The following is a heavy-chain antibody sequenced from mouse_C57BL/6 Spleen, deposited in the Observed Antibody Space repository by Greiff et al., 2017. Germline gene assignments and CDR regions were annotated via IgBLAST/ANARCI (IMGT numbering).Heavy chain of an antibody. CDR1: GYAFSSSW. D-gene: IGHD1-1*01. Sequence: VQRVESGPELVNPGASVKISCKASGYAFSSSWMNWVKQRPGKGLEWIGRIYPGDGDTNYNGKFKGKATLAADKSSSTAYMQLSSLTSEDSAVYFCARSITTVAGDYAMDYGGQGTSVTVSS. J-gene: IGHJ4*01. CDR2: IYPGDGDT. CDR3: ARSITTVAGDYAMDY. V-gene: IGHV1-82*01.